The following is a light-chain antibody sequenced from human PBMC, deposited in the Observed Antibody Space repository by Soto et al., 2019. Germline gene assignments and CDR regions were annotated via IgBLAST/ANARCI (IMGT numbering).Light chain of an antibody. J-gene: IGKJ1*01. CDR2: RTS. CDR3: QEYKGRSS. CDR1: QNVAGD. Sequence: RVTTQSPATLSVSPGERATLSCRASQNVAGDLAWYQQKPGQAPRLLIYRTSTRATGIPARFSGSGSGTEFTLTISSRQNEGFANYYWQEYKGRSSIGQGIKVEIK. V-gene: IGKV3-15*01.